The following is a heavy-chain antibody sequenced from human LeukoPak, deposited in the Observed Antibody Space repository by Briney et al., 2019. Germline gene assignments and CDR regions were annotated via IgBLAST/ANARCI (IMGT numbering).Heavy chain of an antibody. CDR1: GFTFSNYA. CDR3: ARGASSGYDLHFDY. D-gene: IGHD5-12*01. CDR2: ISGSGSST. V-gene: IGHV3-23*01. Sequence: GGSLRLSCAASGFTFSNYAMSWVRRAPGKGLEWVSAISGSGSSTYYADSVTGRFTISRDNSKNTLFLQMNSLRAEDTAVYYCARGASSGYDLHFDYWGQGTLVTVS. J-gene: IGHJ4*02.